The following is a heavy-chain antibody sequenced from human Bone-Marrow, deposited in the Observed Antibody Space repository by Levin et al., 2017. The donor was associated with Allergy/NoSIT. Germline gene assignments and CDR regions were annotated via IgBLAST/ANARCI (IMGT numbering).Heavy chain of an antibody. Sequence: KSSESLSLTCTVSGGSISSSDYYWGWIRQPPGKGLEWIGSVSYSGTTYYNPSLKSRVTISVDTSRNQFSLNLRSVTAADAAVYCCARHYYSGSGSYVPFDCWGQGTQVTVSS. J-gene: IGHJ4*02. CDR3: ARHYYSGSGSYVPFDC. CDR1: GGSISSSDYY. V-gene: IGHV4-39*01. D-gene: IGHD3-10*01. CDR2: VSYSGTT.